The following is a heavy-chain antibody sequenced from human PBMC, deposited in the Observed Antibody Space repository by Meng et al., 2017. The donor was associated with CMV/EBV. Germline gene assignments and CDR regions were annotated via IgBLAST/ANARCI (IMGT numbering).Heavy chain of an antibody. Sequence: GESLTISCAASGFTFSSYWMHWVRQAPGKGLVWVSRINSDGSSTSYADSVKGRFTISRDNAKNTLYLQMNSLRAEDTAVYYCARGSTGELLGYGMDVWGQGTTVTVSS. CDR3: ARGSTGELLGYGMDV. D-gene: IGHD7-27*01. V-gene: IGHV3-74*01. J-gene: IGHJ6*02. CDR2: INSDGSST. CDR1: GFTFSSYW.